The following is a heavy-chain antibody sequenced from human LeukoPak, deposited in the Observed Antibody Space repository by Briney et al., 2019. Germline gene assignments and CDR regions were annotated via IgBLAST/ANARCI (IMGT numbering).Heavy chain of an antibody. CDR2: IIPIFGTA. Sequence: GASVKVSCKASGYTFTGYYMHWVRQAPGQGLEWMGRIIPIFGTANYAQKFQGRVTITTDESTSTAYMELSRLRSEDTAVYYCARVAYYYDRQFDYWGQGTLVTVSS. CDR3: ARVAYYYDRQFDY. CDR1: GYTFTGYY. V-gene: IGHV1-69*05. D-gene: IGHD3-22*01. J-gene: IGHJ4*02.